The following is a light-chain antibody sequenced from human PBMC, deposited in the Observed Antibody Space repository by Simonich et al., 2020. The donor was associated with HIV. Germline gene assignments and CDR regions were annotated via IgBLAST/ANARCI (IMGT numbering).Light chain of an antibody. V-gene: IGKV4-1*01. CDR1: QSVLSSSNNKNY. Sequence: DIVMTQSPDSLAVSLGERATINCKSSQSVLSSSNNKNYLAWYQQKPGPPPKLLIYWASTRESGVPDRFSGSGSGTDFALTISSLQAEDVAVYYCQQYNNWPLGGGTKVEIK. J-gene: IGKJ4*01. CDR2: WAS. CDR3: QQYNNWP.